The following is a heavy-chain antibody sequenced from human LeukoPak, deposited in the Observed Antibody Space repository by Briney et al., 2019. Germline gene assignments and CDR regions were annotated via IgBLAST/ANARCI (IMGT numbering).Heavy chain of an antibody. Sequence: PSETLSLTCTVSGGSISSYYWSWIRQPPGKGLEWIGEIYHSGTTNYNPSLKSRVTMSVDKSKNQFSLKLSSVTAADTAVYYCASRTGYCSSTSCYSFDSWGQGTLVTVSS. V-gene: IGHV4-59*12. CDR3: ASRTGYCSSTSCYSFDS. CDR1: GGSISSYY. J-gene: IGHJ4*02. CDR2: IYHSGTT. D-gene: IGHD2-2*02.